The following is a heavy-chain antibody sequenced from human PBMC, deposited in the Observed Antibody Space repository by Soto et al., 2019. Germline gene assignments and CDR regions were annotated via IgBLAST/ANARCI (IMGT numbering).Heavy chain of an antibody. CDR1: GYSFTSYW. D-gene: IGHD3-22*01. V-gene: IGHV5-51*01. J-gene: IGHJ3*02. CDR3: ASQGYYDSSGYEPVTTRGDDAFNI. Sequence: GESLKISCNGSGYSFTSYWIGWVRQMPGKGLEWMGIIYPGDSDTRYSPSFQGQVTISADKSISTAYLQWSSLKASDTAMYYCASQGYYDSSGYEPVTTRGDDAFNIWGQGTMVTVSS. CDR2: IYPGDSDT.